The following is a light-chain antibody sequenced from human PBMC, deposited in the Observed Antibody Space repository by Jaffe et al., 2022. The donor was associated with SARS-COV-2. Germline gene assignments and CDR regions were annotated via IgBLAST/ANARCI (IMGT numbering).Light chain of an antibody. CDR2: YDS. V-gene: IGLV3-21*04. CDR1: NIGSKS. Sequence: SYVLTQPPSVSLAPGETARITCGGNNIGSKSVHWYRQKPGQAPVLVIYYDSDRPSGIPERFSGSNSGNTATLTISRVEAGDEADFYCQVWDSSSDHVVFGGGTKLTVL. CDR3: QVWDSSSDHVV. J-gene: IGLJ2*01.